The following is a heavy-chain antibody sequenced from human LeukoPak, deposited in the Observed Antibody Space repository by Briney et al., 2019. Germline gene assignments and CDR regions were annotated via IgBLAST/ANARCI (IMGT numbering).Heavy chain of an antibody. J-gene: IGHJ4*02. CDR2: IIPIFGTA. CDR3: ASKSIVGATEPFDY. CDR1: GGTFSSYA. D-gene: IGHD1-26*01. V-gene: IGHV1-69*05. Sequence: ASVKVSCKASGGTFSSYAISWVRQAPGQGLEWMGGIIPIFGTANYAQKFQGRVTITTDESTSTAYMELSSLRSEDTAVYYCASKSIVGATEPFDYWGQGTRSPSPQ.